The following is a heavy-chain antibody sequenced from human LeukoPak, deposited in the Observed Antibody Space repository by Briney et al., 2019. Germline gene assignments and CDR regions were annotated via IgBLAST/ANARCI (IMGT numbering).Heavy chain of an antibody. D-gene: IGHD6-19*01. CDR1: GGSISGYY. CDR3: ARSTGWSSDLFDY. CDR2: VYTSGTT. V-gene: IGHV4-4*07. J-gene: IGHJ4*02. Sequence: SETLSLTCTVSGGSISGYYWNWIRQPAGKGLEWIGRVYTSGTTNYSPSLKSRITMSVDTSKNQFSLRLISVTAAGTAVYYCARSTGWSSDLFDYWGQGTLVTVSS.